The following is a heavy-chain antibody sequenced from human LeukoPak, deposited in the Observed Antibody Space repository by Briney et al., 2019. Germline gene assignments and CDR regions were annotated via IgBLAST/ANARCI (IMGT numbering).Heavy chain of an antibody. CDR1: GGSISSYY. V-gene: IGHV4-59*01. Sequence: SETLSLTCTVSGGSISSYYWSWIRQPPGKGLEWIGYIYYSGSTNYNPSLKGRVTISVDTSKNQFSLKLSSVTAADTAVYYCARATGATKVSWFDPWGQGTLVTVSS. J-gene: IGHJ5*02. CDR2: IYYSGST. CDR3: ARATGATKVSWFDP. D-gene: IGHD1-26*01.